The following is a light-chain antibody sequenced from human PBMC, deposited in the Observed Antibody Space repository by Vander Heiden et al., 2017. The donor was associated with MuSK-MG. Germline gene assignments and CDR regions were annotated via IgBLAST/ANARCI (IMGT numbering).Light chain of an antibody. J-gene: IGKJ1*01. Sequence: DIQMTQSPFTLSASVGDRVTITCRASQSISSWLAWYQQKPGKAPKLLIYKASSLESGVPSRFSGSGSGTEFTLTISSLQPDDFATYYCQQYNSHWTFGQGTKVEIK. CDR2: KAS. V-gene: IGKV1-5*03. CDR3: QQYNSHWT. CDR1: QSISSW.